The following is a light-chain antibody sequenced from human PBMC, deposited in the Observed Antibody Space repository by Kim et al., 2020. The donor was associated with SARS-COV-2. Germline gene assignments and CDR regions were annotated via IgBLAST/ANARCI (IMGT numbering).Light chain of an antibody. CDR1: QGISRW. V-gene: IGKV1-12*01. CDR3: QQANSFPIT. CDR2: AAS. Sequence: DIQMTQSPSSVSASVGDRITITCRASQGISRWLAWYQQKLGKAPKLLIYAASSLHSGVPSRFSGSGSGTDFTLTISSLQPEDFATYFCQQANSFPITFGQGTRLEIK. J-gene: IGKJ5*01.